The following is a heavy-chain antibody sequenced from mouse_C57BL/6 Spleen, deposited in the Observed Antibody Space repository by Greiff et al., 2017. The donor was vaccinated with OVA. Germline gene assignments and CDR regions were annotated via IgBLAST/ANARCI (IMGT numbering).Heavy chain of an antibody. Sequence: SGPELVKPGASVKLSCKASGYTFTSSDINWVKRRPGQGLEWIGWIYPRDGSTTYNEKFKGKATLTVDTSSSTAYMELHSLTSEDSAVYFCARELGRDFDYWGQGTTLTVSS. J-gene: IGHJ2*01. CDR3: ARELGRDFDY. CDR2: IYPRDGST. D-gene: IGHD4-1*01. V-gene: IGHV1-85*01. CDR1: GYTFTSSD.